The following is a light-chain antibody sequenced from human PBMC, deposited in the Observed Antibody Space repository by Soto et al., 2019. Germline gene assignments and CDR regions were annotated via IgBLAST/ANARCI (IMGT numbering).Light chain of an antibody. CDR2: MND. J-gene: IGLJ1*01. V-gene: IGLV1-47*01. CDR1: TSNILRNY. CDR3: ASWDDSLSGYV. Sequence: QSVLTQPPSASGNPGQRLTISCSGSTSNILRNYVYWYRQFPGTAPRLLISMNDQRPSGVRDRFSGSKSGTSASLAISGLRSEDEADYYCASWDDSLSGYVFGTGTKLTVL.